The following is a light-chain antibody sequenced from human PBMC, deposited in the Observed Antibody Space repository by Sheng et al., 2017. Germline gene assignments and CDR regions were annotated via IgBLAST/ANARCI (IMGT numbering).Light chain of an antibody. Sequence: EIVLTQSPGTLSLSPGERATLSCRASQSLTSSFLAWYQQKPGQSPRLLIYDASTRATGIPDRFSGSGSGTDFTLTIARLEPEDFAVYYCQQYGSSPPYTFGQGTKVDIK. CDR1: QSLTSSF. V-gene: IGKV3-20*01. CDR3: QQYGSSPPYT. CDR2: DAS. J-gene: IGKJ2*01.